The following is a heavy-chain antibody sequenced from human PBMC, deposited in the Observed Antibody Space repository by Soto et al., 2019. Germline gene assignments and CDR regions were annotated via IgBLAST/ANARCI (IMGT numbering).Heavy chain of an antibody. CDR2: INHSGRT. CDR3: ARGPRRILIAAAGKNNWFDP. Sequence: QVQLQQWGAGLLKPSETLSLTCAVYGGSFSGYYWCWIRQPPGKGLEWIGEINHSGRTNYNPCLKSRVTISVDTSKNQFSLKLSSVTAADTAVYYCARGPRRILIAAAGKNNWFDPWGQGTLVTVSS. J-gene: IGHJ5*02. D-gene: IGHD6-13*01. CDR1: GGSFSGYY. V-gene: IGHV4-34*01.